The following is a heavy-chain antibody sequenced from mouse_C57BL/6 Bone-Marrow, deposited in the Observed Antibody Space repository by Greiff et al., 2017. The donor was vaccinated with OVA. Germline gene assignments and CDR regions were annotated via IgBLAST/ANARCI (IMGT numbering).Heavy chain of an antibody. D-gene: IGHD1-1*01. J-gene: IGHJ3*01. CDR2: ISSGSSTI. CDR1: GFTFSDYG. CDR3: ARDFYYGSREFAWFAY. V-gene: IGHV5-17*01. Sequence: VQLKESGGGLVKPGGSLKLSCAASGFTFSDYGMHWVRQAPEKGLEWVAYISSGSSTIYYADTVKGRFTISRDNAKNTLFLQMTSLRSEDTAMYYCARDFYYGSREFAWFAYWGQGTLVTVSA.